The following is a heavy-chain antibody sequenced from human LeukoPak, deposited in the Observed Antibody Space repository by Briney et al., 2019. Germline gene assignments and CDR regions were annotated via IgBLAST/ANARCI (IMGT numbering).Heavy chain of an antibody. J-gene: IGHJ4*02. D-gene: IGHD3-22*01. V-gene: IGHV3-9*01. CDR3: AKDKGDYYDSSELSY. CDR2: ISWNSGSI. Sequence: GGSLRLSCAASGFTFDDYAMHWVRQAPGKGLEWVSGISWNSGSIGYADSVKGRFTISRDSAKNSLYLQMNSLRAEDTALYYCAKDKGDYYDSSELSYWGQGTLVTVSS. CDR1: GFTFDDYA.